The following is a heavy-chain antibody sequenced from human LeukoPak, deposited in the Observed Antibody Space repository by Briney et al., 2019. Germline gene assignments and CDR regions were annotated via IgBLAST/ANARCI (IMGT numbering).Heavy chain of an antibody. CDR1: GFTFSSYG. V-gene: IGHV3-30*18. D-gene: IGHD3-22*01. J-gene: IGHJ3*02. Sequence: PGGSLRLSCAASGFTFSSYGMHWVRQAPGKGLEWVAVISYDGSNKYYADSVKGRFTISRDNSKNTLYLQMNSLRAEDTAVYYCAKDLLPNYYDSSGYSAFDIWGQGTMVTVSS. CDR3: AKDLLPNYYDSSGYSAFDI. CDR2: ISYDGSNK.